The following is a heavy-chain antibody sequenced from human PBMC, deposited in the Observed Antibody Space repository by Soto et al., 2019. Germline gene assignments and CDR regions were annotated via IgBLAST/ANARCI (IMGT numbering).Heavy chain of an antibody. J-gene: IGHJ4*02. CDR3: ARGYRQSGYSSSWVFHY. CDR1: VGSINSGGYY. CDR2: MYYSGGT. D-gene: IGHD6-13*01. V-gene: IGHV4-31*03. Sequence: QVQLRESGPGLVKPSQTLSLTCTVSVGSINSGGYYWNWIRQHPGKGLEWIGYMYYSGGTYYDPFLRSRVILSAATSENHFSPKLSSVTAADTAVYFCARGYRQSGYSSSWVFHYWGQGTLVNVSS.